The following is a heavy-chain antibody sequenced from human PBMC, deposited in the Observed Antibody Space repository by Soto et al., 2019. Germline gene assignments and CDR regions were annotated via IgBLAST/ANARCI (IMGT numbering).Heavy chain of an antibody. J-gene: IGHJ4*02. CDR1: GGTFSSYT. V-gene: IGHV1-69*02. D-gene: IGHD2-2*01. Sequence: QVQLVQSGAEVKKPGSSVKVSCKASGGTFSSYTISWVRQAPGQGLEWMGRIIPILGIANYAQKFQGRVTITADKSTSTAYMELSSLRSEDTAVYYCARGAPYGRVVVQAAFDYWGQGTLVTVSS. CDR2: IIPILGIA. CDR3: ARGAPYGRVVVQAAFDY.